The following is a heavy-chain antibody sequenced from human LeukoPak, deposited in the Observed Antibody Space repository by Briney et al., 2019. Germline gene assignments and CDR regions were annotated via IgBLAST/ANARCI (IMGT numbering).Heavy chain of an antibody. CDR1: GFTFSDFY. D-gene: IGHD4-17*01. CDR3: ARDAHYTDSGTLIAY. J-gene: IGHJ4*02. V-gene: IGHV3-11*04. Sequence: PGGSLRLSCAASGFTFSDFYMTWIRQAPGKGVEGVSYISSSGRTIYYADSVKGRFTISRDNARNSLYLQMNSLPAEDTAGYYCARDAHYTDSGTLIAYWRQGTLVT. CDR2: ISSSGRTI.